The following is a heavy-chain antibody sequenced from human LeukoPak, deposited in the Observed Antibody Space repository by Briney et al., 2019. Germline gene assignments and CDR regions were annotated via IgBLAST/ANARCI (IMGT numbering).Heavy chain of an antibody. Sequence: SETLSLTCTVSGGSISSGGYYWSWIRQHPGKGLEWIGYIYYSGSTYYNPSLKSRVTMSVDTSKNQFSLKLSSVTAADTAVYYCASDVVGDAIDYWGQGTLVTVSS. CDR3: ASDVVGDAIDY. V-gene: IGHV4-31*03. CDR1: GGSISSGGYY. J-gene: IGHJ4*02. D-gene: IGHD2-21*02. CDR2: IYYSGST.